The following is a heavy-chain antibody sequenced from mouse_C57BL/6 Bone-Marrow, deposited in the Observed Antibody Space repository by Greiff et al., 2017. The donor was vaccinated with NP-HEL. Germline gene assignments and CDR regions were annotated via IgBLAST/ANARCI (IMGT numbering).Heavy chain of an antibody. Sequence: EVKLMESGPGLVKPSQSLSLTCSVTGYSITSGYYWNWIRQFPGNNLEWMGYISYDGSNNYNPSLKNRISITRDTSKNQFFLKLNSVTTEDTATYYCARYYYGSNFDYWGQGTTLTVSS. J-gene: IGHJ2*01. CDR2: ISYDGSN. V-gene: IGHV3-6*01. CDR1: GYSITSGYY. D-gene: IGHD1-1*01. CDR3: ARYYYGSNFDY.